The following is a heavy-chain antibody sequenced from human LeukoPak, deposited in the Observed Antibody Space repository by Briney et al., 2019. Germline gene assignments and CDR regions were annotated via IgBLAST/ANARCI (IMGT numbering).Heavy chain of an antibody. V-gene: IGHV4-59*08. D-gene: IGHD1-1*01. J-gene: IGHJ6*02. CDR3: ARQQLGYYYYGMDV. CDR1: GGSISSYY. Sequence: KSSETLSLTCTVSGGSISSYYWSWIRQPPGKGLEWIGYIYYSGSTNYNPSLKSRVTISVDTSKNQFSLKLSSVTAADTAVYYCARQQLGYYYYGMDVWGQGTTVTVSS. CDR2: IYYSGST.